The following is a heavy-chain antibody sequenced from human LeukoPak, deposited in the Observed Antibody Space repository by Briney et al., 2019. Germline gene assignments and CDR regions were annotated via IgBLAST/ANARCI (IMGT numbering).Heavy chain of an antibody. D-gene: IGHD3-10*01. V-gene: IGHV1-2*03. Sequence: LGASVKVSCEASGYTFTGYYMHWVRQAPGQGLEWMGWINPNSGGTNYAQKFQGRVTMTRDTSISTAYMELSRLRSDDTAVYYCARGSEYYYLNFDYWGQGTLVTVSS. CDR1: GYTFTGYY. J-gene: IGHJ4*02. CDR3: ARGSEYYYLNFDY. CDR2: INPNSGGT.